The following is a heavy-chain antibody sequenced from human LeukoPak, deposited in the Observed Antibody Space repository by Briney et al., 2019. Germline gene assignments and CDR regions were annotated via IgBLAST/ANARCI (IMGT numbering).Heavy chain of an antibody. V-gene: IGHV1-24*01. CDR1: GYTLTELS. J-gene: IGHJ4*02. Sequence: ASVKVSCKVSGYTLTELSMHWVRPAPGKGLEWMGRFDPEDGETIYAQKFQGRVTMTADTSTDTVYMELSSLRSEDTAVYYCATEGKMVRGVYTDYWGQGTLVTVSS. CDR3: ATEGKMVRGVYTDY. D-gene: IGHD3-10*01. CDR2: FDPEDGET.